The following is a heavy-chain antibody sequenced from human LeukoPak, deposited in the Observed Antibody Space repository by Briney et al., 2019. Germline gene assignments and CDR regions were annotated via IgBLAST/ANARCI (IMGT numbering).Heavy chain of an antibody. V-gene: IGHV4-59*01. D-gene: IGHD6-6*01. CDR3: ARGRAEYSSSSLGY. CDR2: IYYSGST. Sequence: SETLSLTCTVSGGSIGSYYWSWIRQPPGKGLEWIGYIYYSGSTNYNPSLKSRVTISVDTSKNQFSLKLSSVTAADTAVYYCARGRAEYSSSSLGYWGQGTLVTVSS. J-gene: IGHJ4*02. CDR1: GGSIGSYY.